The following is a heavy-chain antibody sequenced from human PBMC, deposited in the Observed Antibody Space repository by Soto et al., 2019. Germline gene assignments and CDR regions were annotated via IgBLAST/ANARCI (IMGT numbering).Heavy chain of an antibody. D-gene: IGHD6-13*01. CDR2: MSHDGSDK. V-gene: IGHV3-30*18. Sequence: PGGSLRLSCAASGFTFRNYGMHWVRQAPGKGLEWVAVMSHDGSDKYYADSMKGRFIISRDNSENTLFLNMNSLKPEDTAVYYCAKENQHLVHDYWGQGTLVTVSS. CDR3: AKENQHLVHDY. CDR1: GFTFRNYG. J-gene: IGHJ4*02.